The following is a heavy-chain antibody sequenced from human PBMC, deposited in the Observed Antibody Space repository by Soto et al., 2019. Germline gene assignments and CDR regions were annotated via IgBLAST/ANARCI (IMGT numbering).Heavy chain of an antibody. CDR3: ASWGYCSGGSCYSDIYYFDY. V-gene: IGHV3-74*01. Sequence: GGSLRLSCAASGFTFSSYWMHWVRQAPGKGLVWVSRINSDGSSKNYADSVKGRFTISRDNAKNTLYLQMNSLRAEDTAVYYCASWGYCSGGSCYSDIYYFDYWGQGTLVTVSS. CDR2: INSDGSSK. J-gene: IGHJ4*02. D-gene: IGHD2-15*01. CDR1: GFTFSSYW.